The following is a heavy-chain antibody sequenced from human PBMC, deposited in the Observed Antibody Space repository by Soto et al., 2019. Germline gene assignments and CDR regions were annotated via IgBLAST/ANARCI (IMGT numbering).Heavy chain of an antibody. J-gene: IGHJ3*02. Sequence: QVQLQESGPGLVKPSQTLSLTCTVSGGSISSGGYYWSWIRQHPGKGLEWIGYIYYSGSTYYNPSLKSRVTISVDTSKTQFSLKLSSVTAADTAVYYCASLVVATIETAFDIWGQGTMVTVSS. CDR1: GGSISSGGYY. V-gene: IGHV4-31*03. CDR2: IYYSGST. CDR3: ASLVVATIETAFDI. D-gene: IGHD2-15*01.